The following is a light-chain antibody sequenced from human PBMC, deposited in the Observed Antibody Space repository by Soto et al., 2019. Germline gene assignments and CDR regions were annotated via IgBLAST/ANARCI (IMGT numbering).Light chain of an antibody. CDR2: DVN. CDR1: SSDVGSTFNY. CDR3: SAYSTGSTPVL. Sequence: QSALTQPASVSGSPGQSITISCTGTSSDVGSTFNYVSWYQHHPGKAPRLIMSDVNHRPSGLSDRFSGSKSGNTASLTISVLQAEDEAQYFCSAYSTGSTPVLFGGGTKLTVL. J-gene: IGLJ3*02. V-gene: IGLV2-14*03.